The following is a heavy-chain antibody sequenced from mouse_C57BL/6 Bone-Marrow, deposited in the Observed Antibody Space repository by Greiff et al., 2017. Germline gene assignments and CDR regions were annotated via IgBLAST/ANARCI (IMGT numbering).Heavy chain of an antibody. D-gene: IGHD1-1*01. V-gene: IGHV2-2*01. CDR3: ARNLDYYGSREDWYFDV. CDR1: GFSLTSYG. J-gene: IGHJ1*03. CDR2: IWSGGST. Sequence: QVQLQQSGPGLVQPSQSLSITCTVSGFSLTSYGVHWVRQSPGKGLEWLGVIWSGGSTDYNAAFISRLSISKDNSKSQVFFKMNSLQADDTAIYYCARNLDYYGSREDWYFDVWGTGTTVTVSS.